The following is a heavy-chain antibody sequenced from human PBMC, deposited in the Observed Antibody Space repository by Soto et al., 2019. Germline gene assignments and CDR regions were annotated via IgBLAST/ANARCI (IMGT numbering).Heavy chain of an antibody. D-gene: IGHD4-17*01. Sequence: GGSLRLSCAASGFTFGGNAMSWVRQAPGKGLEWVSGLSGSGVSTYYAASVRGRFTISRDNWKNTLFLQMNSLRAEDTAVYYCAKSIGPDYGYSNWYFDLWGRGTLVTVSS. CDR1: GFTFGGNA. V-gene: IGHV3-23*01. CDR2: LSGSGVST. CDR3: AKSIGPDYGYSNWYFDL. J-gene: IGHJ2*01.